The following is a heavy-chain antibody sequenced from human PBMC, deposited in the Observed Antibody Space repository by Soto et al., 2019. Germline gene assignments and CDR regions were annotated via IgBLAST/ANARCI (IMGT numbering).Heavy chain of an antibody. CDR2: IYYSGVT. CDR1: GGSMRSEGYY. Sequence: QVQLQESGPGLLEPSQPLSLTCSVSGGSMRSEGYYWSWIRQHPGKGLEWIGYIYYSGVTDYNPYLKSRITISVYKSKNEFDLKMRSVTAADTAVYDCDYLMGFTGYPGDWGHGTLVTVAS. CDR3: DYLMGFTGYPGD. J-gene: IGHJ4*01. V-gene: IGHV4-31*03. D-gene: IGHD3-9*01.